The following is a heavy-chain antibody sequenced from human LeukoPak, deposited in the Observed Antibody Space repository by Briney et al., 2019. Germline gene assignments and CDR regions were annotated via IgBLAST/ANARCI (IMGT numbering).Heavy chain of an antibody. J-gene: IGHJ4*02. CDR3: ARALYYYDSSGSLDY. Sequence: ASVKVSCKASGYTFTSYYMHWVRQAPGQGLEWMVIINPSGGSTSYAQKFQGRVTMTRDTSTSTVYMELSSLRSEDTAVYYCARALYYYDSSGSLDYWGQGTLVTVSS. V-gene: IGHV1-46*01. CDR1: GYTFTSYY. D-gene: IGHD3-22*01. CDR2: INPSGGST.